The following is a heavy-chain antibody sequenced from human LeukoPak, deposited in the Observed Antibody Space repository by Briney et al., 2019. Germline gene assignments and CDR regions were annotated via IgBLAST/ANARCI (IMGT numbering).Heavy chain of an antibody. CDR1: GGSISSYY. V-gene: IGHV4-59*12. D-gene: IGHD6-19*01. CDR2: IYYSGST. CDR3: ARRIAVAGTGPRRGFDP. Sequence: SGTLSLTCTVSGGSISSYYWSWIRQPPGKGLEWIGYIYYSGSTNYNPSLKSRVTISVDTSKNQFSLKLSSVTAADTAVYYCARRIAVAGTGPRRGFDPWGQGTLVTVSS. J-gene: IGHJ5*02.